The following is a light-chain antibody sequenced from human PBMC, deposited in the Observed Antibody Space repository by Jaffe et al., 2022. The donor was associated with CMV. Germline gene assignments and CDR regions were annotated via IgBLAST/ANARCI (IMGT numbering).Light chain of an antibody. CDR1: QSVSSSY. J-gene: IGKJ1*01. CDR2: GAS. CDR3: QQYGSSPRT. V-gene: IGKV3-20*01. Sequence: EIVLTQSPGTLSLSPGERATLSCRASQSVSSSYLAWYQQKHGQAPRLLIYGASSRATGIPDRFRGSGSGTDFTLTISRLEPEDFAVYFCQQYGSSPRTFGQGTKVEIK.